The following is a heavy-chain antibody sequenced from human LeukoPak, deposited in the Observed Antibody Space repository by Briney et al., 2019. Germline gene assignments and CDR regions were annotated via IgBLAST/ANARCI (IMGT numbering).Heavy chain of an antibody. CDR3: ARGSGAATTDY. Sequence: GGSLRLSCAASGFTFSSYSMNWVRQAPGKGLEWVSYISSSSGTIHYADSVKGRFTISRDNAKNSLYLQMNSLRVEDTAVYFCARGSGAATTDYWGQGTLVTVSS. J-gene: IGHJ4*02. CDR2: ISSSSGTI. CDR1: GFTFSSYS. D-gene: IGHD6-25*01. V-gene: IGHV3-48*04.